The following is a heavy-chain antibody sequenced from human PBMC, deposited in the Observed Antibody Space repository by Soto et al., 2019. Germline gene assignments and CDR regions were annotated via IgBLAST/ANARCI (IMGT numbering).Heavy chain of an antibody. CDR2: ISGGAETT. Sequence: EVQLLESGGGLVQPGGSLRLSCAASGFTFNNYAMTWVRQAPGKGLQWVSVISGGAETTYYADSVKGRFTISRDDSKNALFLEMNNVRVEDPAIYCCAPRRDGYTFFEYWGQGTLVTVSS. J-gene: IGHJ4*02. V-gene: IGHV3-23*01. D-gene: IGHD5-12*01. CDR1: GFTFNNYA. CDR3: APRRDGYTFFEY.